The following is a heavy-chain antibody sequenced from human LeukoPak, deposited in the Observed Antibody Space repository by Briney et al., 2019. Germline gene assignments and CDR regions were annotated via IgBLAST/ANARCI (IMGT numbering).Heavy chain of an antibody. CDR3: AHSLRGYCSGGSCYPGYFDY. J-gene: IGHJ4*02. CDR2: IYWDDDR. D-gene: IGHD2-15*01. V-gene: IGHV2-5*02. CDR1: GFSLSTSGVG. Sequence: KESGPTLVKPTQTLTLTCTFSGFSLSTSGVGVGWIRQPPGKALEWLALIYWDDDRRYSPSLKSRLTITKDTSKNQVVLTMTNMDPVDTATYYCAHSLRGYCSGGSCYPGYFDYWGQGTLVTVSS.